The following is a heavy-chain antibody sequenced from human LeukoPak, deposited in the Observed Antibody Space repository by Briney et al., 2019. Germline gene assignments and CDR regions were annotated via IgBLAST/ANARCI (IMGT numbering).Heavy chain of an antibody. CDR1: GAPFSGYW. CDR2: ISQSRIT. CDR3: ATTSGH. Sequence: SETLSLTCAVYGAPFSGYWWYWIRQPPGKGLEWIGEISQSRITNYNPSLKSRVSISVDTSKNQFSLKLSSVTAADTAVYYRATTSGHWGQGTLVTVSS. V-gene: IGHV4-34*01. J-gene: IGHJ4*02.